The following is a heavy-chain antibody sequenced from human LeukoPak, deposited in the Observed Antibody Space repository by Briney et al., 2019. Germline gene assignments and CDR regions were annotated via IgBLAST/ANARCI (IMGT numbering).Heavy chain of an antibody. V-gene: IGHV3-30*04. Sequence: GGSLRLSCAASGFTFSSYAMHWVRQAPGKGLEWVAVISYDGSNKYYADSVKGRFTISRDNSKNTLYLQMNSLRAEDTAVYHCARDRTKLGINYYYMDVWGKGTTVTVSS. CDR2: ISYDGSNK. D-gene: IGHD7-27*01. J-gene: IGHJ6*03. CDR3: ARDRTKLGINYYYMDV. CDR1: GFTFSSYA.